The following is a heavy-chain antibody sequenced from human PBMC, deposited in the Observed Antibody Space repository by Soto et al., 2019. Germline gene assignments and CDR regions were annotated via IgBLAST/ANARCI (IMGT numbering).Heavy chain of an antibody. CDR2: IYYSGST. CDR1: GGSISSYY. D-gene: IGHD2-21*02. Sequence: PSETLSLTCTVSGGSISSYYWSWIRQPPGKGLEWIGYIYYSGSTNYNPSLKSRVTISVDTSKNQFSLKLSSVTAADTAVYYCARGYCGGDCYINWFDPWGQGTLVTVSS. CDR3: ARGYCGGDCYINWFDP. V-gene: IGHV4-59*01. J-gene: IGHJ5*02.